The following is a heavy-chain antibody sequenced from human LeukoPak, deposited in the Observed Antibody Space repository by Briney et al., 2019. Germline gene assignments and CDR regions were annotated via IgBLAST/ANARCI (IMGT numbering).Heavy chain of an antibody. D-gene: IGHD6-19*01. CDR3: ARGKGSGWTFDY. CDR2: VNHSGST. Sequence: SETLSLTCAVYGGSFSGYYWTWIRQPPGKGLEWIGEVNHSGSTNYNPSLKSRVTISVDTSKNQFSLKLSSVTAADTAVYYCARGKGSGWTFDYWGQGTLVTVSS. CDR1: GGSFSGYY. V-gene: IGHV4-34*01. J-gene: IGHJ4*02.